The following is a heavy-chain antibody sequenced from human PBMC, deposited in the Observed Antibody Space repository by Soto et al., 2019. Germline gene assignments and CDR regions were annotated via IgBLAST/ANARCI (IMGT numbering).Heavy chain of an antibody. Sequence: SETLSLTCTVSGGSISSSSYYWGWIRQPPGKGLEWIGYIYYSGSPYYNPSLKSRVTISVDTSKNQFSLKLSSVTAADTAVYYCAVPAXSVAGASGSYYYYGMDVWGPGTTVTVSS. V-gene: IGHV4-39*01. CDR1: GGSISSSSYY. CDR3: AVPAXSVAGASGSYYYYGMDV. CDR2: IYYSGSP. D-gene: IGHD6-19*01. J-gene: IGHJ6*02.